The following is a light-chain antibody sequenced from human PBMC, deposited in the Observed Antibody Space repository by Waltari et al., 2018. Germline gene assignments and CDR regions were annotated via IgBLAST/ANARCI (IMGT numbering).Light chain of an antibody. J-gene: IGKJ2*01. CDR3: QQRSIWPYT. CDR2: DAS. CDR1: PSIRTY. V-gene: IGKV3-11*01. Sequence: EIVFTQSPATLSLSPGDTATLSCRASPSIRTYLGWYQQKPGQAPSLRLFDASSRDTGIPARFRGTGSGTDFTLTVSDLEPEDFGIYYCQQRSIWPYTFGQGTRLEIK.